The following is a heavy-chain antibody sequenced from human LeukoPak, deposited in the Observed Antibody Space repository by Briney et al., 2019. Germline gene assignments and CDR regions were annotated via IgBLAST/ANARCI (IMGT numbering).Heavy chain of an antibody. D-gene: IGHD4-11*01. V-gene: IGHV3-66*02. CDR3: AKSKSPYPMDYIFDF. J-gene: IGHJ4*02. Sequence: GGSLRLSCVASGFDVNDNFMLWIRQTPGQGLEWISIIYASGGAFHSESVKGRFSAFRDNSKNTLYVQMNSLRTDDAAVYYCAKSKSPYPMDYIFDFWGQGTLVTVSS. CDR1: GFDVNDNF. CDR2: IYASGGA.